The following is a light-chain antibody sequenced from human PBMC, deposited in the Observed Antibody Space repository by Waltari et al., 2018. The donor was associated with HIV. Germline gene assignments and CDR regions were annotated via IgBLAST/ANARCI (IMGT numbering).Light chain of an antibody. V-gene: IGLV1-36*01. CDR3: AAWDDSLNGPV. Sequence: QSVLTQPPSVSEAPRQRVTISCSGSSPNIGNNAVNWYQQLPGKAPKLLIYYDDLLPSGVSDRFSGSKSGTSASLAISGLQSEDGADYYCAAWDDSLNGPVFGGGTKLTVL. J-gene: IGLJ3*02. CDR1: SPNIGNNA. CDR2: YDD.